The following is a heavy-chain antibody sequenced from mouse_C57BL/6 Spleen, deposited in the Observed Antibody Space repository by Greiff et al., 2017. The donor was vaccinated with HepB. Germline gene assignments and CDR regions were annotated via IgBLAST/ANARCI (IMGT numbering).Heavy chain of an antibody. CDR1: GYTFTSYW. CDR2: INPSSGYT. J-gene: IGHJ2*01. V-gene: IGHV1-7*01. Sequence: QVHVKQSGAELAKPGASVKLSCKASGYTFTSYWMHWVNQRPGQGLEWIGYINPSSGYTKYNQKFKDKATLTADKSSSTAYMQLSSLTYEDSAVYNCASAYGSSLYYFDYWGQGTTLTVAS. CDR3: ASAYGSSLYYFDY. D-gene: IGHD1-1*01.